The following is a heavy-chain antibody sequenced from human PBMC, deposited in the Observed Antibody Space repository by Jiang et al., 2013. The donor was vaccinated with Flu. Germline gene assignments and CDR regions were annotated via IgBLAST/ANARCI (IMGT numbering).Heavy chain of an antibody. CDR1: GYSFTSYW. CDR3: ARSAARQYYYYYYMDV. V-gene: IGHV5-51*01. J-gene: IGHJ6*03. D-gene: IGHD6-6*01. Sequence: GAEVKKPGESLKISCKGSGYSFTSYWIGWVRQMPGKGLEWMGIIYPGDSDTRYSPSFQGQVTISADKSISTAYLQWSSLKASDTAMYYCARSAARQYYYYYYMDVWGKGTTVTVSS. CDR2: IYPGDSDT.